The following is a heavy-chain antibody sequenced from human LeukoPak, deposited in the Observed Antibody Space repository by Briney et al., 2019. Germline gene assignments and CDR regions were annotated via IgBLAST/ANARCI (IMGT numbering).Heavy chain of an antibody. D-gene: IGHD3-22*01. CDR3: AGTDYYDSSGYENY. CDR2: IYSGGST. J-gene: IGHJ4*02. CDR1: GFTVSSNY. V-gene: IGHV3-53*01. Sequence: GGSLRLSCAASGFTVSSNYMSWVRQAPRKGLEWVSVIYSGGSTYYADSVKGRFTISRDNSKNTLYLQMNSLRAEDTAVYYCAGTDYYDSSGYENYWGQGTLVTVSS.